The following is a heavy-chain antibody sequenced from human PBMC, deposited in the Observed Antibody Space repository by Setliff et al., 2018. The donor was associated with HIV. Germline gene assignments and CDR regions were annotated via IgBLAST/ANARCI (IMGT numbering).Heavy chain of an antibody. J-gene: IGHJ3*01. CDR1: GFLVTGYN. V-gene: IGHV1-2*06. Sequence: ASVKVSCKALGFLVTGYNVHWVRQAPGHGPEWLGRINPNNGGTNYAQKFQGRVTMSLDTSTSTVYLELKALTSDDTAVYYCVRPRVFDSFDVWGPGTRVTVSS. CDR3: VRPRVFDSFDV. CDR2: INPNNGGT.